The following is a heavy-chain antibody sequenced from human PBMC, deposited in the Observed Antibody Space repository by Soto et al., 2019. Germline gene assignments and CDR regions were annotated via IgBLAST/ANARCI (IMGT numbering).Heavy chain of an antibody. V-gene: IGHV3-30-3*01. Sequence: LRLSCAASGFTFSSYAMHWVRQAPGKGLEWVAVISYDGSNKYYADSVKGRFTISRDNSKNTLYLQMNSLRAEDTAVFYCARSRYCSSTSCFSPRGGIQQLDFDYWGQGTLVTVSS. J-gene: IGHJ4*02. CDR1: GFTFSSYA. CDR3: ARSRYCSSTSCFSPRGGIQQLDFDY. CDR2: ISYDGSNK. D-gene: IGHD2-2*01.